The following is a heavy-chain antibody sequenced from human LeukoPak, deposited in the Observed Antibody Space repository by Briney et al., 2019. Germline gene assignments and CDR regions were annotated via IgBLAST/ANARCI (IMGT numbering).Heavy chain of an antibody. CDR3: ARDLPVAGTMPTDY. D-gene: IGHD1-14*01. CDR1: GYTFTSYG. Sequence: ASVKVSYKASGYTFTSYGISWVRQAPGQGLEWMGWISAYNGNTNYAQKLQGRVTMTTDTSTSTAYMELRSLRSDDTAVYYCARDLPVAGTMPTDYWGQGTLVTVSS. V-gene: IGHV1-18*01. CDR2: ISAYNGNT. J-gene: IGHJ4*02.